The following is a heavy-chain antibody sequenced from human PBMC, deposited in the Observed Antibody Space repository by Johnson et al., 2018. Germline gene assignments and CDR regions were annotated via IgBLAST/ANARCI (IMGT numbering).Heavy chain of an antibody. CDR1: GFTFSSYG. CDR2: IWVDGSNK. V-gene: IGHV3-33*06. CDR3: AKKLVYGGNSGYWFDP. D-gene: IGHD4-23*01. Sequence: QVQLVESGGGVVQPGRSLRLSCAASGFTFSSYGMHWVRLAPGTGLEWVADIWVDGSNKYYADSVKGRFTISRDNSKNTLYLQMNSLRAEDTAGYYWAKKLVYGGNSGYWFDPWGQGTLVTVSS. J-gene: IGHJ5*02.